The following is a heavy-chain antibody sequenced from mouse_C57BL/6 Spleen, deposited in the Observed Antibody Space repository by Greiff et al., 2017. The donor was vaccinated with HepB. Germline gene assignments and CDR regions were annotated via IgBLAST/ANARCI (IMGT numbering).Heavy chain of an antibody. Sequence: VQLQQSGAELVRPGASVKLSCKASGYTFTDYYINWVKQRPGQGLEWIARIYPGSGNTYYNEKFKGKATLTAEKSSSTAYMQLCSLTSEDSAVYFCARCYDGYPYWYFDVWGTGTTVTVSS. J-gene: IGHJ1*03. D-gene: IGHD2-3*01. CDR1: GYTFTDYY. CDR3: ARCYDGYPYWYFDV. V-gene: IGHV1-76*01. CDR2: IYPGSGNT.